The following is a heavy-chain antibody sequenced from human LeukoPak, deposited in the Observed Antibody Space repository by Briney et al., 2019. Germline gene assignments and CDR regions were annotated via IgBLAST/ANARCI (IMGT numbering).Heavy chain of an antibody. CDR1: GFTFNNYA. V-gene: IGHV3-23*01. Sequence: GGSLRLSCAASGFTFNNYAMNWVRQAPGKGLEWVSAISGNGGSTYYPDSVKGRFTISRDNAKNSLYLQMNSQRAEDTAVYYCARGRSSWSYYFDYWGQGTLVTVSS. CDR3: ARGRSSWSYYFDY. D-gene: IGHD6-13*01. CDR2: ISGNGGST. J-gene: IGHJ4*02.